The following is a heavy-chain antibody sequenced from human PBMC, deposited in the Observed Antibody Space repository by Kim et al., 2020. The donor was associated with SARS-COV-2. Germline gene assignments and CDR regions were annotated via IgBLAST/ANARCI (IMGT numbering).Heavy chain of an antibody. D-gene: IGHD3-10*01. CDR3: ARQSGGNFNF. Sequence: GESLKISCEASGYTFTTYFIAWVRQMPGKGLEWMAMIFPYDSDAKYNPSFRGQVNVSVDKTINTAYLQWRSLKASDTAVYYCARQSGGNFNFWGPGTLVTVSS. J-gene: IGHJ4*02. CDR1: GYTFTTYF. V-gene: IGHV5-51*01. CDR2: IFPYDSDA.